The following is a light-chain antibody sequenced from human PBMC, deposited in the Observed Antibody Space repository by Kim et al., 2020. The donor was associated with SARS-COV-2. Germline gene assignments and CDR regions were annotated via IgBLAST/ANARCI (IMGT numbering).Light chain of an antibody. Sequence: QSVVTQPASMSGSPGQSITISCTGTSSDVGGYNYVSWYQQRPGKAPKLMIYEVNNRPSGVSNRFSGSKSGNTASLTISGLQAEDEADYYCSSYRSSSTLCVFGTGTKVTVL. J-gene: IGLJ1*01. CDR3: SSYRSSSTLCV. CDR2: EVN. CDR1: SSDVGGYNY. V-gene: IGLV2-14*01.